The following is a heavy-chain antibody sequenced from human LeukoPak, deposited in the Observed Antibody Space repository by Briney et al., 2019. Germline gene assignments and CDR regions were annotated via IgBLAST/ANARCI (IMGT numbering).Heavy chain of an antibody. CDR1: GFTFNSYS. J-gene: IGHJ1*01. D-gene: IGHD1-26*01. CDR3: VRDSGSSYGYYFLH. V-gene: IGHV3-21*01. Sequence: GGSLRLSCAASGFTFNSYSMYWVRQAPGKGLEWVSSISSSSSHMFYADSVKGRFSISRDNANDSLYLQMSSLRADDTAVYYCVRDSGSSYGYYFLHWGQGTLVTVSS. CDR2: ISSSSSHM.